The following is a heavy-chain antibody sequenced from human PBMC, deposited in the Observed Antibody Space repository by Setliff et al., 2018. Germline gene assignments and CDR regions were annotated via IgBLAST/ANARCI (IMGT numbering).Heavy chain of an antibody. V-gene: IGHV3-7*03. Sequence: ETLSLTCTVSGGSVNSYYWRWIRLPPGRGLEWIGYVSTTGSSKYKKDGSQKYYVDSLRGRFTISRDNANNLMSLQMNSLRGEDTAVYYCVRDRDFATAYYYRFSEGEVFHFWGQGPVVTVS. J-gene: IGHJ3*01. CDR2: YKKDGSQK. CDR3: VRDRDFATAYYYRFSEGEVFHF. CDR1: GGSVNSYY. D-gene: IGHD3-10*01.